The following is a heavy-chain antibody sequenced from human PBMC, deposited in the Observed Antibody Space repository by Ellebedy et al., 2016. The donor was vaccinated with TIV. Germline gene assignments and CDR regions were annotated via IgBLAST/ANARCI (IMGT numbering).Heavy chain of an antibody. J-gene: IGHJ2*01. V-gene: IGHV1-69*13. Sequence: AASVKVSCKASGDTFTDYYFHWVRQAPGQGLEWMGGTIPIFGTANYAQKLQGRITIIADESTSTAYMELSSLRSEDTAVYYCAIDRAPDGRNWYFDLWGRGTLVTVSS. D-gene: IGHD5-24*01. CDR2: TIPIFGTA. CDR1: GDTFTDYY. CDR3: AIDRAPDGRNWYFDL.